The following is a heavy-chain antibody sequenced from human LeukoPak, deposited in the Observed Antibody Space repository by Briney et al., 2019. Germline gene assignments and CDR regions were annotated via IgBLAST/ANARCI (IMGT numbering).Heavy chain of an antibody. J-gene: IGHJ6*02. Sequence: RASVKVSCKASGYTFTGYYMHWVRQAPGQGLEWMGWINPNSGGTNYAQKFQGWVIMTRDTSISTAYMELSRLRSDDTAVYYCAREWIAVAGTDYYYYYGMDVWGQGTTVTVSS. V-gene: IGHV1-2*04. CDR3: AREWIAVAGTDYYYYYGMDV. CDR1: GYTFTGYY. CDR2: INPNSGGT. D-gene: IGHD6-19*01.